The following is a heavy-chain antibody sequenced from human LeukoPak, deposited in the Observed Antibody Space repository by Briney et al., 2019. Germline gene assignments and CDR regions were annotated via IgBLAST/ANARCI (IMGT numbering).Heavy chain of an antibody. V-gene: IGHV4-39*01. CDR3: ARQGNPSLMTTMVTSQWFFDL. J-gene: IGHJ2*01. CDR1: GGSVSSSSYY. CDR2: IFYSATT. D-gene: IGHD4-23*01. Sequence: SETLSLTCTVSGGSVSSSSYYWGWIRQPPGKGLEWIGSIFYSATTYYNPSLRSRVTISVDTSKNQFSLKLSSVTAADTAVYYCARQGNPSLMTTMVTSQWFFDLWGRGTLVTVSS.